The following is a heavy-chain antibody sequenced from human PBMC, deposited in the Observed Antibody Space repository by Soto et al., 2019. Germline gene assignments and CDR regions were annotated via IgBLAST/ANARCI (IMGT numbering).Heavy chain of an antibody. CDR1: GFTFSSYA. D-gene: IGHD3-22*01. Sequence: GGSLRLSCAASGFTFSSYAMHWVRQAPGKGLEWVAVISYDGSNKYYADSVKGRFTISRDNSKNTLYLQMNSLRAEDTAVYYCARDPTYYYDSSRYHYYFDYCGQGTLVTVSS. CDR2: ISYDGSNK. J-gene: IGHJ4*02. CDR3: ARDPTYYYDSSRYHYYFDY. V-gene: IGHV3-30-3*01.